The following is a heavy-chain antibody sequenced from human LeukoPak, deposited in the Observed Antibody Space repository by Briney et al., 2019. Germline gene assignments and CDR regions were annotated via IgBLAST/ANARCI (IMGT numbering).Heavy chain of an antibody. D-gene: IGHD4-11*01. V-gene: IGHV4-59*01. CDR3: ARAYPSSKLLYYYYYYMDV. CDR1: GGSISSYY. Sequence: PSETLSLTCTVSGGSISSYYWSWIRQPPGKGLEWIGYIYYSGSTNYNPSLKSRVTISVDTSKNQFSLKLSSVTAADTAVYYCARAYPSSKLLYYYYYYMDVWGKGTTVTVSS. J-gene: IGHJ6*03. CDR2: IYYSGST.